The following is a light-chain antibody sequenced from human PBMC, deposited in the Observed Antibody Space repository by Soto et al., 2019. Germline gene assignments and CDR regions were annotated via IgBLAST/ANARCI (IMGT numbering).Light chain of an antibody. V-gene: IGKV2-28*01. CDR1: QSLLHSNGYNY. CDR2: LGS. J-gene: IGKJ1*01. Sequence: DIVMTQSPLSLPVTPGEPASISCRSSQSLLHSNGYNYLDWYLQKPGQSPQLLIYLGSNRASGVPESCICTGSRKDFTLKISKVEADDVGVYYCMQALQSPTFGQGTKVEIK. CDR3: MQALQSPT.